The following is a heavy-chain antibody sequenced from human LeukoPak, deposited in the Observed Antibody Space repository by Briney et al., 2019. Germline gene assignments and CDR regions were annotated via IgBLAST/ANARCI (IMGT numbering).Heavy chain of an antibody. V-gene: IGHV1-69*05. CDR1: GGTFSSYA. D-gene: IGHD6-19*01. CDR2: IIPIFGTA. Sequence: ASVKVSCKASGGTFSSYAISWVRQALGQGLEWMGRIIPIFGTANYAQKFQGRVTITTDESTSTAYMELSSLRSEDTAVYYCASARYSSGWYLEYFQHWGQGTLVTVSS. CDR3: ASARYSSGWYLEYFQH. J-gene: IGHJ1*01.